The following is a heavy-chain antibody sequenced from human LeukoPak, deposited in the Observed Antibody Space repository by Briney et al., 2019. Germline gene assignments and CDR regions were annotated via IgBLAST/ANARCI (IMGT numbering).Heavy chain of an antibody. J-gene: IGHJ6*04. CDR3: AKDGFGDPDGYYYYYGMTS. V-gene: IGHV3-23*01. CDR1: GFTFSSYT. D-gene: IGHD3-10*01. CDR2: ISGSGGST. Sequence: GGSLRLSCAASGFTFSSYTMSWVRQAPGKGLEWVSAISGSGGSTYYADSVKGRFTISRDNSKNTLYLQMNSLRAEDTAVYYCAKDGFGDPDGYYYYYGMTSGAKGPRSPSP.